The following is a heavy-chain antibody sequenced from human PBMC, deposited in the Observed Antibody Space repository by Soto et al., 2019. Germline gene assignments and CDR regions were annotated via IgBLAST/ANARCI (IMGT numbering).Heavy chain of an antibody. CDR2: ISGSGGST. CDR1: GFTFSSYA. Sequence: GGSLRLSCAASGFTFSSYAMSWVRQAPGKGLEWVSAISGSGGSTYYADSVKGRFTISRDNSKNTLYLQMNSLRAEDTAVYYCAKDRGTPNYGDRRRYYYYGMDVWGQGTTVTVSS. CDR3: AKDRGTPNYGDRRRYYYYGMDV. D-gene: IGHD4-17*01. V-gene: IGHV3-23*01. J-gene: IGHJ6*02.